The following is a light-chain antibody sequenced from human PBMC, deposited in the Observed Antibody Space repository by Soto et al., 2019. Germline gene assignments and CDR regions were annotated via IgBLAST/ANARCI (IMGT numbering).Light chain of an antibody. J-gene: IGKJ2*01. CDR1: QSISSW. CDR3: QQYHSYPYT. V-gene: IGKV1-5*03. Sequence: DIQMTQSPSTLSASVGDRVTITCRASQSISSWLAWFQQKPGKAPNLLIYKASSLQSGVPSRFSGSGSGTEFTLTISSLRPDDFASYYCQQYHSYPYTFGQGTKLEIK. CDR2: KAS.